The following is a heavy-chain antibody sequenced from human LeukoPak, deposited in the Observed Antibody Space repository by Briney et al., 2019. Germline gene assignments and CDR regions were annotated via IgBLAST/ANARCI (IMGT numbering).Heavy chain of an antibody. CDR3: ARDRGGSFGMDV. J-gene: IGHJ6*02. CDR1: GGSISSGGYY. CDR2: IYYSGST. V-gene: IGHV4-31*03. Sequence: SETLSLTCTVSGGSISSGGYYWSWIRQHPGKGLEWIGYIYYSGSTYYNPSLKSRVTISVDTSKNQFSLKLSSVTAADTAVYYCARDRGGSFGMDVWGQGTTVTVSS. D-gene: IGHD3-16*01.